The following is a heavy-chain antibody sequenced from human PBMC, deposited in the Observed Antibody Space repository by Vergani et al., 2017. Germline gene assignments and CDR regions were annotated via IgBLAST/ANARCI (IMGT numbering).Heavy chain of an antibody. CDR3: ASCCPGVWSGYQEGAFEI. V-gene: IGHV3-21*01. D-gene: IGHD3-3*01. CDR1: GFTFSSYS. CDR2: ISSSSSYI. Sequence: EVQLVESGGGLVKPGGSLRLSCAASGFTFSSYSMNWVRQAPGKGLEWVSSISSSSSYIYYADSVKGRFTISRDNAKNSLYLQMNSLRAEDTAVYYCASCCPGVWSGYQEGAFEIWGQGTMVTVSS. J-gene: IGHJ3*02.